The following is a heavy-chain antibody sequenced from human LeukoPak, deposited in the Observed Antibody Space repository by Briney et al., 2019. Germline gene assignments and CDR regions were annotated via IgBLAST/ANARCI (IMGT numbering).Heavy chain of an antibody. V-gene: IGHV4-34*01. D-gene: IGHD3-10*01. CDR2: INHSGST. CDR3: ARGSGPSDY. CDR1: GGSFSGYY. Sequence: KTSETLSLTCAVYGGSFSGYYWSWIRQPPGKGLEWIGEINHSGSTNYNPSLKSRVTISVDTSKNQFSLKLSSVTAADTAVYHCARGSGPSDYWGQGTLVTVSS. J-gene: IGHJ4*02.